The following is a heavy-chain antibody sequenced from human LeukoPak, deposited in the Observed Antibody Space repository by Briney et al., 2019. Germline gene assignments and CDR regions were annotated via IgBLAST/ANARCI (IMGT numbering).Heavy chain of an antibody. D-gene: IGHD5-12*01. CDR3: ARDDGYSGYAGKGLDYFDH. V-gene: IGHV1-69*04. CDR2: IIPILGVA. Sequence: ASVKVSCKASGGTFSNYAINWMRQAPGQGLEWMGRIIPILGVADYAEKFQGRVTIIADKSTSTAYMELSSLRSEDTAMYYCARDDGYSGYAGKGLDYFDHWGQGTLVTVSS. CDR1: GGTFSNYA. J-gene: IGHJ4*02.